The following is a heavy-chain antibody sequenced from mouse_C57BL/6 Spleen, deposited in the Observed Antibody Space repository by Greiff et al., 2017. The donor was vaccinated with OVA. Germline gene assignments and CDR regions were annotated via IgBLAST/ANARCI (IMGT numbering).Heavy chain of an antibody. CDR1: GFTFSSYG. CDR3: ASLIYYYGSSSFDY. Sequence: EVKLMESGGDLVKPGGSLKLSCAASGFTFSSYGMSWVRQTPDKRLEWVATISSGGSYTYYPDSVKGRFTISRDNAKNTLYLQMSSLKSEDTAMYYCASLIYYYGSSSFDYWGQGTTLTVSS. V-gene: IGHV5-6*01. J-gene: IGHJ2*01. D-gene: IGHD1-1*01. CDR2: ISSGGSYT.